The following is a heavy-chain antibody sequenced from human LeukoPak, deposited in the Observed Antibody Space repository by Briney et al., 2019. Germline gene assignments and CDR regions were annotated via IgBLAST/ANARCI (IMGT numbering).Heavy chain of an antibody. Sequence: GESLKISCKGSGYSFTSYWITWVRQMPGKGLEWMGRIDPSDSYTNYSPSFQGHVTISADKSISTAYLQWSSLKASDTAMYYCASQPVVYDSSGYYYSDYWGQGTLVTVSS. D-gene: IGHD3-22*01. J-gene: IGHJ4*02. CDR3: ASQPVVYDSSGYYYSDY. CDR2: IDPSDSYT. V-gene: IGHV5-10-1*01. CDR1: GYSFTSYW.